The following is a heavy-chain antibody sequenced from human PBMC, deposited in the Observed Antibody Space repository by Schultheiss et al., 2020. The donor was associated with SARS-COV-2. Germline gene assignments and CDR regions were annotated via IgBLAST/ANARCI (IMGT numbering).Heavy chain of an antibody. J-gene: IGHJ6*02. CDR3: AREGRVEDYRLRYYYYYGMDV. CDR2: IYYSGST. CDR1: GGSISSGGYY. D-gene: IGHD4-11*01. Sequence: SETLSLTCTVSGGSISSGGYYWSWIRQHPGKGLEWIGYIYYSGSTNYTPSLKSRVTISVDTSKNQFSLKLSSVTAADTAVYYCAREGRVEDYRLRYYYYYGMDVWGQGTTVTVSS. V-gene: IGHV4-61*08.